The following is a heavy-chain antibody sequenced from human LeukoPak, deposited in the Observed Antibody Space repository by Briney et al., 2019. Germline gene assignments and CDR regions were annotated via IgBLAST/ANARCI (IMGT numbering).Heavy chain of an antibody. CDR1: GFTFDDYA. V-gene: IGHV3-9*01. J-gene: IGHJ4*02. CDR2: ISWNSGSI. CDR3: AKTVWQQLVHPFDY. Sequence: GRSLRLSCAASGFTFDDYAMHWVRQAPGKGLEWVSGISWNSGSIGYADSVKGRFTISRDNAKNSLYLQMNSLRAEDTALYYCAKTVWQQLVHPFDYWGQGTLVTVSS. D-gene: IGHD6-13*01.